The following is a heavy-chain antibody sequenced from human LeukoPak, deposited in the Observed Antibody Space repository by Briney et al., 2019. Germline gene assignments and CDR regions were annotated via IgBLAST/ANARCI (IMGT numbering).Heavy chain of an antibody. J-gene: IGHJ4*02. CDR2: ISWNSGSI. Sequence: GGSLRLSCAASGFTFDDYAMHWVRQAPGKGLEWVSGISWNSGSIGYADSVKGRFTISRDNAKNSLYLQMNSLRAEDTALYYCAKDIKDGSGSYYNREGYFDYWGQGTLVTVSS. CDR3: AKDIKDGSGSYYNREGYFDY. D-gene: IGHD3-10*01. CDR1: GFTFDDYA. V-gene: IGHV3-9*01.